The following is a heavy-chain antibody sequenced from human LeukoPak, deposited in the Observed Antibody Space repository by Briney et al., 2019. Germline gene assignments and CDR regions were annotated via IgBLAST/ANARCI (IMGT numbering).Heavy chain of an antibody. CDR1: GYTFTSYY. D-gene: IGHD3-3*01. CDR3: ARDPFVSNAFDI. J-gene: IGHJ3*02. Sequence: ASVKVSCKASGYTFTSYYMHWVRQAPGQGLEWMGIINPSGGSTSYAQKFQGRVTITADKSTSTAYMELSSLRSEDTAVYYCARDPFVSNAFDIWGQGTMVTVSS. V-gene: IGHV1-46*01. CDR2: INPSGGST.